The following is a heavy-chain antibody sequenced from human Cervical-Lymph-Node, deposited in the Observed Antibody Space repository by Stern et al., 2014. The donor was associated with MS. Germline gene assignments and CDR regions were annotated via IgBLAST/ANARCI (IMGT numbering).Heavy chain of an antibody. D-gene: IGHD6-6*01. V-gene: IGHV2-70*01. CDR2: IDWDDDK. CDR3: ARFYSSSSFADAFDI. J-gene: IGHJ3*02. CDR1: GFSLTTSGIF. Sequence: ASCPALLKPTQTLTLTCTFSGFSLTTSGIFVSWIRQPPGKPLEXLAFIDWDDDKSYNTSLKTRLTISKDTSKNQVVLTMNNMDPVDTATYYCARFYSSSSFADAFDIWGQGTMVTVSS.